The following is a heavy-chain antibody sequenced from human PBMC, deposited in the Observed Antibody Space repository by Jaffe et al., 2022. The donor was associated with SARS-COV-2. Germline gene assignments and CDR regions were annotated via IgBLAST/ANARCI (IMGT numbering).Heavy chain of an antibody. Sequence: QVQLQESGPGLVKPSQTLSLTCTVSGGSISSGGYYWSWIRQHPGKGLEWIGYIYYSGSTYYNPSLKSRVTISVDTSKNQFSLKLSSVTAADTAVYYCARCIAAAGDYYGMDVWGQGTTVTVSS. J-gene: IGHJ6*02. CDR2: IYYSGST. D-gene: IGHD6-13*01. CDR3: ARCIAAAGDYYGMDV. CDR1: GGSISSGGYY. V-gene: IGHV4-31*03.